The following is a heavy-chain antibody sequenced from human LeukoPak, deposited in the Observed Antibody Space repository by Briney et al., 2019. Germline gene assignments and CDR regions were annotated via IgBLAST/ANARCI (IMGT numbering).Heavy chain of an antibody. CDR3: ARPGVGFDY. CDR1: GFTFDDYA. Sequence: GRSLRLSCAASGFTFDDYAMHWVRQAPGKGLVWLSRINSDGTITSYADSLEGRFTISRDNAKNTVYLQMNSLRAEDTAVYYCARPGVGFDYWGQGALVTVSS. J-gene: IGHJ4*02. CDR2: INSDGTIT. V-gene: IGHV3-74*01.